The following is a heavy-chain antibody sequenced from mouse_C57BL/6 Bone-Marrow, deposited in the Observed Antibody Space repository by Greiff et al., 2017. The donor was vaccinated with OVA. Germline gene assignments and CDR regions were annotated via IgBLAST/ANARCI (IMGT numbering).Heavy chain of an antibody. V-gene: IGHV14-4*01. CDR2: IDPENGDT. J-gene: IGHJ1*03. D-gene: IGHD1-1*01. CDR3: TTSYGSPYWYFDV. Sequence: EVQVVESGAELVRPGASVKLSCTASGFNIKDDYMHWVKQRPEQGLEWIGWIDPENGDTEYASKFQGKATITADTSSNTAYLQLSSLTSEDTAVYYCTTSYGSPYWYFDVWGTGTTVTVSS. CDR1: GFNIKDDY.